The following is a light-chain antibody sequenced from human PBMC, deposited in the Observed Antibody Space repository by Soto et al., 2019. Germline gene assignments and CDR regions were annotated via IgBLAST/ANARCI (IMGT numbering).Light chain of an antibody. J-gene: IGLJ1*01. CDR1: SSDLGFYNY. CDR3: ASYTTSPSYV. V-gene: IGLV2-14*01. Sequence: QSALIQPASVSGSPGQSITISCTGTSSDLGFYNYVSWYQQHPGKAPKLMIYDVTNRPSGGSDRFSGSKSANTASLTISCLKADDEADYYCASYTTSPSYVFGTGTKVTVL. CDR2: DVT.